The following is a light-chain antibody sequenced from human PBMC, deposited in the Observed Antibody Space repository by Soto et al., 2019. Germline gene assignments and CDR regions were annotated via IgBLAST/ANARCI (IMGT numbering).Light chain of an antibody. Sequence: EIVLTQSPATLSLSPGERATLSCRASQSFSSYLAWYQQKPGQAPRLLIYDVSNRATGVPARFSGSGSGTDFTLTISSLEPEDFAVYYCQQRGETFGQGTKVEIK. V-gene: IGKV3-11*01. J-gene: IGKJ1*01. CDR1: QSFSSY. CDR3: QQRGET. CDR2: DVS.